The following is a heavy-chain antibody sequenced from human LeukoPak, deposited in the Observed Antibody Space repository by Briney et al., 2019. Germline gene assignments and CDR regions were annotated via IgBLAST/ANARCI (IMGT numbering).Heavy chain of an antibody. J-gene: IGHJ4*02. V-gene: IGHV3-21*01. CDR1: GFPFSSYS. Sequence: GGPLTLSCAASGFPFSSYSLNWVRQAPGKGLELVSSISSSSYTYYADSVKGRFTISRDNAKNSLYRQMNSLRAEDTAVYYCARQYSSSSSDYWGQGTLVTVSS. CDR3: ARQYSSSSSDY. CDR2: ISSSSYT. D-gene: IGHD6-6*01.